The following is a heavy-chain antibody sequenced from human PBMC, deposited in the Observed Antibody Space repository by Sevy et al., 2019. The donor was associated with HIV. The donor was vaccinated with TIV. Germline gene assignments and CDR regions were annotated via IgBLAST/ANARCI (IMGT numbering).Heavy chain of an antibody. CDR3: AKDRVYYGSGSSPNYYFDY. CDR2: IWYDGSNK. J-gene: IGHJ4*02. V-gene: IGHV3-33*06. Sequence: GGSLRLSCAASGFTFSSYGMHWVRQAPGKGLEWVEVIWYDGSNKYYADSVKGRFTISRDNSKNTLYLQMNSLRAEDTAVYYCAKDRVYYGSGSSPNYYFDYWGQGTLVTVSS. D-gene: IGHD3-10*01. CDR1: GFTFSSYG.